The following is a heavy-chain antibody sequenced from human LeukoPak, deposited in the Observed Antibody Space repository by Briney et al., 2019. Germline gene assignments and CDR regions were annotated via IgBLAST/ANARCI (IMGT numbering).Heavy chain of an antibody. J-gene: IGHJ4*02. CDR2: ISYDGSNK. CDR1: GFTFSSYA. CDR3: AKDQRWESPHYLDS. V-gene: IGHV3-30*04. Sequence: HPGGSLRLSCAASGFTFSSYAMHWVHQAPGKGLEWVAVISYDGSNKYYTDSVKGRFTISRDNSKNTLYLQVNSLRAEDTAVYYCAKDQRWESPHYLDSWGQGTLVTVSS. D-gene: IGHD1-26*01.